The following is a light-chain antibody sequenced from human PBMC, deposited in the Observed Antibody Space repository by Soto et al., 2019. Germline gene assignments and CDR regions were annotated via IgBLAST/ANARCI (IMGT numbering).Light chain of an antibody. CDR1: QSVHSN. CDR3: QQFNSWPWT. J-gene: IGKJ1*01. Sequence: EIVTTQSPGTLSVSPGERATLSCRASQSVHSNLAWYQQKPGQAPRVLIYDASTRATGIPARFSGSGSGTEFTLTISSLQSEDFAVYYCQQFNSWPWTFGQGTKVEIK. V-gene: IGKV3-15*01. CDR2: DAS.